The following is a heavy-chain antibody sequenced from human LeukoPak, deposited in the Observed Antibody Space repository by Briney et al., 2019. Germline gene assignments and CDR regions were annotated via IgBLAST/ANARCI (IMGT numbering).Heavy chain of an antibody. J-gene: IGHJ3*02. V-gene: IGHV3-23*01. CDR3: ARRYDSSGYYYFSGDAFDI. D-gene: IGHD3-22*01. Sequence: GGSLRLSCAASGFTFSSYGMSWVRQAPGKGLEWVSAISGSGGSTYYADSVKGRFTIPRDNAKNTLYLQMNSLRAEDTAVYYCARRYDSSGYYYFSGDAFDIWGQGTMVTVSS. CDR1: GFTFSSYG. CDR2: ISGSGGST.